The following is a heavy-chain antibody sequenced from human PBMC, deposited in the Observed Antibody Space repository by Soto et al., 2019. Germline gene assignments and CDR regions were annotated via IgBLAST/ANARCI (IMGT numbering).Heavy chain of an antibody. CDR3: ARADYGDDDY. V-gene: IGHV1-18*01. Sequence: QVQLVQSGAEVKKPGASVKVSCKASGYTFSSYRISWVRQAPGQGPEWMGWIHAYNGDTKYAQKFQDRLIMTTDTSTSTAYMELRSLTSDDTAVYYCARADYGDDDYWGQGTLGTVSS. D-gene: IGHD4-17*01. CDR1: GYTFSSYR. CDR2: IHAYNGDT. J-gene: IGHJ4*02.